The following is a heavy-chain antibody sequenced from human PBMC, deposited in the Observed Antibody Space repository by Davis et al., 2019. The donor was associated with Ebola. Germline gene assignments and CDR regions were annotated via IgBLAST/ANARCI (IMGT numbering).Heavy chain of an antibody. J-gene: IGHJ5*02. D-gene: IGHD6-13*01. CDR1: GGPISSSSYY. Sequence: SETLSLTCTVSGGPISSSSYYWGWIRQPPGKGLEWIGSIYYTGSTYYNPSLNSRVTISVDTSKNQFSLKLSSVTAADTAVYYCARTGGGKQLVRGWFDPWGQGTLVTVSS. CDR2: IYYTGST. V-gene: IGHV4-39*07. CDR3: ARTGGGKQLVRGWFDP.